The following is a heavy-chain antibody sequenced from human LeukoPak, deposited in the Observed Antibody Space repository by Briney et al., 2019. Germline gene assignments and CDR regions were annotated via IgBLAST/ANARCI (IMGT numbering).Heavy chain of an antibody. CDR3: AIYTTTRGWLDP. D-gene: IGHD2-2*02. V-gene: IGHV3-23*01. CDR2: SGSGGDT. CDR1: GFTFSSYA. Sequence: GGSLRLSCAASGFTFSSYAMNWVRQAPGKGLEWVSISGSGGDTYYADSVKGRFTISRDNSKNTLYLQMNSLRAEDTAVYYCAIYTTTRGWLDPWGQGTLVTVSS. J-gene: IGHJ5*02.